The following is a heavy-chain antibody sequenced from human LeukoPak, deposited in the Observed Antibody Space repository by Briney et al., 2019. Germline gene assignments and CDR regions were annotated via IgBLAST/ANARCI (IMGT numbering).Heavy chain of an antibody. CDR2: ISSSGSTI. V-gene: IGHV3-48*03. D-gene: IGHD3-10*01. CDR3: AKDGGVWFGESNDY. J-gene: IGHJ4*02. Sequence: GGSLRLSCAASGFTFSSYEMNWVRQAPGKGLEWVSYISSSGSTIYYADSVKGRFTISRDNFKNTLYLQMNSLRAEDTAVYYCAKDGGVWFGESNDYWGQGTLVTVSS. CDR1: GFTFSSYE.